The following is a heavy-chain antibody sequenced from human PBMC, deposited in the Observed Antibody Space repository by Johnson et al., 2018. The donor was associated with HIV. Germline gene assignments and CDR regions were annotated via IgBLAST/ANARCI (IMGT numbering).Heavy chain of an antibody. CDR2: ISWAGGRT. J-gene: IGHJ3*01. CDR3: AKELARQSDAFDV. D-gene: IGHD5-12*01. Sequence: VQLVESGGGLIQPGGSLRLSCAASGFTVSSNYMSWVRQAPGKGLEWVSLISWAGGRTYYADSVMGRFTISRDNSKNSLYLQMNHLRAEDTALYYCAKELARQSDAFDVWGQGTRVTVSS. CDR1: GFTVSSNY. V-gene: IGHV3-43D*03.